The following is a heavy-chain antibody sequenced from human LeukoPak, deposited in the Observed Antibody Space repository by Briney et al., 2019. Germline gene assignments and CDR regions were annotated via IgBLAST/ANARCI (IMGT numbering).Heavy chain of an antibody. J-gene: IGHJ4*02. CDR3: AMIETQRYDSSGYFDY. CDR2: IYTSGST. Sequence: SETLSLTCTVSGGSISSYYWSWIRQPAGNGLEWIGRIYTSGSTNYNPSLKSRVTMSVDTSKNQFSLKLSSVTAADTSLYYFAMIETQRYDSSGYFDYWGQGTLVTVSS. CDR1: GGSISSYY. V-gene: IGHV4-4*07. D-gene: IGHD3-22*01.